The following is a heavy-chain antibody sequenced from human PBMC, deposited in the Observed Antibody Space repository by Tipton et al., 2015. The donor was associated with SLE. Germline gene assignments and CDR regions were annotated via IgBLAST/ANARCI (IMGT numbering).Heavy chain of an antibody. CDR3: ARGNHRWLPFPFDY. V-gene: IGHV4-59*01. J-gene: IGHJ4*02. CDR2: IYHSGST. D-gene: IGHD6-19*01. Sequence: TLSLTCTVSSGPISSSYWSWIRQPPGKGLEWIGYIYHSGSTNYNPSLKSRVTISVDTSKNQFSLKLSSVTAADTAVYYCARGNHRWLPFPFDYWGQGTLVTVSS. CDR1: SGPISSSY.